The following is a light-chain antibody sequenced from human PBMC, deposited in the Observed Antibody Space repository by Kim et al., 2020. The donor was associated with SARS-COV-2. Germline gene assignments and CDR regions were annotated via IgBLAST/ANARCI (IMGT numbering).Light chain of an antibody. V-gene: IGKV1-5*03. J-gene: IGKJ1*01. CDR2: KAS. CDR1: QSISSW. Sequence: DIQMTQSPSTLSASVGDRVTITCRASQSISSWLAWYRQKPGKAPNLLISKASSLESGVPSRFSGSGSGTEFTPTISSLQPDDFATYYCQQYKTYSWTFGQGTKVEIK. CDR3: QQYKTYSWT.